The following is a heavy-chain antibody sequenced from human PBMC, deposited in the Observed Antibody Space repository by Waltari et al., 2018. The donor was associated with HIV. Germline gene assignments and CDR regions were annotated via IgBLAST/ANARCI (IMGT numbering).Heavy chain of an antibody. CDR3: AKGGIVVVVAAFNWFDP. Sequence: EVQLLESGGGLVQPGGSQRLSCAAYGFTFRGYAMSWVRQAPGKGLALVSAISGSGDSKYYADSVKGRFTISRDNSKNTLYLQMNSMRAEDTAVYYCAKGGIVVVVAAFNWFDPWGQGTLVTVSS. D-gene: IGHD2-15*01. J-gene: IGHJ5*02. CDR1: GFTFRGYA. CDR2: ISGSGDSK. V-gene: IGHV3-23*01.